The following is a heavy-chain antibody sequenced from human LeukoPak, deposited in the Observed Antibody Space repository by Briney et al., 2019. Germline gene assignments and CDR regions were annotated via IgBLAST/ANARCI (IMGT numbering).Heavy chain of an antibody. V-gene: IGHV4-39*01. J-gene: IGHJ4*02. CDR3: ARQKPLGYCTGGSCYSWSFFDY. CDR1: GGSISSSSYY. CDR2: IYYSGST. Sequence: SETLSLTCTVSGGSISSSSYYWGWIRQPPGKGLEWIGSIYYSGSTYYNPSLKSRVTISVDTSKNQFSLKLSSVTAADTAVYYCARQKPLGYCTGGSCYSWSFFDYWGQGTLVTVSS. D-gene: IGHD2-15*01.